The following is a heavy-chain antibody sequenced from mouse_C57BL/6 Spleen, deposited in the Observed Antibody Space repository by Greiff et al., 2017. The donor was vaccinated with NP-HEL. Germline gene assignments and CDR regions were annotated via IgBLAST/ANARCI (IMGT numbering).Heavy chain of an antibody. Sequence: QVQLKQSGAELVRPGTSVKVSCKASGYAFTNYLIEWVKQRPGQGLEWIGVINPGRGGTNYNEKFKGKATLTADKSSSTAYMQLSSLTSEDSAVYFCAREEGGPLAYWGQGTLVTVSA. CDR1: GYAFTNYL. CDR3: AREEGGPLAY. CDR2: INPGRGGT. J-gene: IGHJ3*01. V-gene: IGHV1-54*01.